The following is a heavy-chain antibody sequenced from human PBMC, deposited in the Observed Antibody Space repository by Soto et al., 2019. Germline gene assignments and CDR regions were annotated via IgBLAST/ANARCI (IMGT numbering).Heavy chain of an antibody. D-gene: IGHD3-22*01. J-gene: IGHJ4*02. Sequence: PGGSLRLSCAASGFTFSSYGMHWVRQAPGKGLEWVAVIWYDGSNKYYADSVKGRFTISRDNSKNTLYLQMNSLRAEDTAVYYCARGWDYYDSSGYASFDYWGQGALVTVS. V-gene: IGHV3-33*01. CDR3: ARGWDYYDSSGYASFDY. CDR1: GFTFSSYG. CDR2: IWYDGSNK.